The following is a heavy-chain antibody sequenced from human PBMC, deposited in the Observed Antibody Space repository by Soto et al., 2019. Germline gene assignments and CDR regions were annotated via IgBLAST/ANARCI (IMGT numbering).Heavy chain of an antibody. CDR1: GVTFKTYA. J-gene: IGHJ4*02. V-gene: IGHV1-69*06. Sequence: QVQLVQSGAEVKKPGSSVKVSCKASGVTFKTYALTWVRQAPGQGLEWMGGIIPIFGAANYSQSLQGRVTITADTSTNASYMEMSSLRSEEKAMYFCASTHNSDGYYYFDSWGQGTVVTVSS. CDR2: IIPIFGAA. D-gene: IGHD3-22*01. CDR3: ASTHNSDGYYYFDS.